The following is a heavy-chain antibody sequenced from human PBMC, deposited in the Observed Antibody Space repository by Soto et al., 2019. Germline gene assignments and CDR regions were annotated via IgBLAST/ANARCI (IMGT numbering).Heavy chain of an antibody. D-gene: IGHD3-3*01. V-gene: IGHV3-23*01. CDR3: AKGGLSGRRGVVSIGVDY. Sequence: EVQLLESGGGLVQPGGSLRLSCAASGFTFSSYAMSWVRQAPGKGLEWVAVISGSGGSTYYADSVKGRFTISRDNSKNTLYLQMNSLRDEDTAVYYCAKGGLSGRRGVVSIGVDYWGQGTLVTVSS. CDR1: GFTFSSYA. J-gene: IGHJ4*02. CDR2: ISGSGGST.